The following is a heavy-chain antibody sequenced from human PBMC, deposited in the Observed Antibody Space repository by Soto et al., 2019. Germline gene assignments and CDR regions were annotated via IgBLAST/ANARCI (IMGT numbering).Heavy chain of an antibody. D-gene: IGHD6-19*01. J-gene: IGHJ5*02. V-gene: IGHV1-69*01. Sequence: QVQLVQSGAEVKKPGSSVRVSCKASGDTSDSFSISWVRQAPGQGLEWMGGIIPMFGTGNYAQKFQGRLTNTADESTGTSYMDLKSLRSEDTAVYFCARENRDDNSGWYSSSDWFDPWGQGTLVTVSS. CDR1: GDTSDSFS. CDR2: IIPMFGTG. CDR3: ARENRDDNSGWYSSSDWFDP.